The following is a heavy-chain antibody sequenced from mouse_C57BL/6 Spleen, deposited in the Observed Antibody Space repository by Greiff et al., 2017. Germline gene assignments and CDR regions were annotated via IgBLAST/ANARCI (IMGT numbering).Heavy chain of an antibody. CDR2: ISSGSSTI. CDR1: GFTFSDYG. D-gene: IGHD4-1*01. CDR3: AREKTGTADY. V-gene: IGHV5-17*01. J-gene: IGHJ2*01. Sequence: LVESGGGLVKPGGSLKLSCAASGFTFSDYGMHWVRQAPEKGLEWVAYISSGSSTIYYADTVKGRFTISRDNARNTLFLQMTSLRSEDTAMYYCAREKTGTADYWGQGTTLTVSS.